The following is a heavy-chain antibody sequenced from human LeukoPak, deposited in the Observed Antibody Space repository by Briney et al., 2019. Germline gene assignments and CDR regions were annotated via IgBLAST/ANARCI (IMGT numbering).Heavy chain of an antibody. D-gene: IGHD1-26*01. J-gene: IGHJ4*02. V-gene: IGHV3-21*01. CDR3: ARDGGSYYFESLYFDY. CDR2: ISSSSSYI. Sequence: KTGGSLRLSCAASGFTFSSYSMNWVRQAPGKGLEWVSSISSSSSYIYYADSVKGRFTISRDNAKNSLYLQMNSLRAEDTAVYYCARDGGSYYFESLYFDYWGQGTLVTVSS. CDR1: GFTFSSYS.